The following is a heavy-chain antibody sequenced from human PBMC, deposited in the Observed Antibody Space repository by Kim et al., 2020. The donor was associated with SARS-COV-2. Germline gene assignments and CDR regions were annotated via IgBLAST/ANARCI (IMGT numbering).Heavy chain of an antibody. CDR3: ANASPGYRLDY. Sequence: YYAESIGGRFTLSRDNPGHTLYLPMDSLGPEDTAVYYCANASPGYRLDYWGQGTLVIVSS. J-gene: IGHJ4*02. D-gene: IGHD5-12*01. V-gene: IGHV3-30*02.